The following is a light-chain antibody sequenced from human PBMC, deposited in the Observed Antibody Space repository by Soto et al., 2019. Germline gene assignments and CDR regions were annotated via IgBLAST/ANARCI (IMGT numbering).Light chain of an antibody. CDR3: QQYGSSPLYT. J-gene: IGKJ2*01. V-gene: IGKV3-20*01. CDR2: CAS. Sequence: EIVLTQSPGTLSLSPGERATLSCRASQNVGSNSLAWYQQKPGQAPRLLLYCASSRATGIPDRFSSSGSGTAVTLTISCMEPSEFSVDYCQQYGSSPLYTFGQGTELEIK. CDR1: QNVGSNS.